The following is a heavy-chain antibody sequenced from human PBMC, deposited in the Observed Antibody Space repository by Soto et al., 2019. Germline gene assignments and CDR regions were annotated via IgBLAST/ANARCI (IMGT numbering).Heavy chain of an antibody. J-gene: IGHJ4*02. CDR2: INGSGSRT. V-gene: IGHV3-23*01. CDR1: GFPFSDYA. Sequence: EVQLLESGGDLVQPGGSLRLSCAASGFPFSDYAMNWVSQAPGRGLEWVAAINGSGSRTHSAGSVKGRFTIFRDNSKSTLFLQMNSLRPDDTAIYYCAQGEGTNWGQGTLVTVSS. CDR3: AQGEGTN.